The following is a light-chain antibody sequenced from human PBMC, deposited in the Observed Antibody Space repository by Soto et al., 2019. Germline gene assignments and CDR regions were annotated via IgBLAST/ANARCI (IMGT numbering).Light chain of an antibody. CDR2: EVS. Sequence: QSALTQPASVSGSPGQSITISCTGTSCDVGGYNYVSWFQQHPGKAPKVMIYEVSNRPSGVSSRFSGSKSGNTASLTISGLQAEDEADYYCSSYTSRSTLVFGGGTKLTVL. CDR1: SCDVGGYNY. V-gene: IGLV2-14*01. CDR3: SSYTSRSTLV. J-gene: IGLJ2*01.